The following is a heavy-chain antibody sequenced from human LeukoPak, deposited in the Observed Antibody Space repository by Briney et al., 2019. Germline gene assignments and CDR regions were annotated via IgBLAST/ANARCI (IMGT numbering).Heavy chain of an antibody. D-gene: IGHD3-10*01. CDR3: ARSSYSYYNTPFDCFDP. V-gene: IGHV5-51*01. J-gene: IGHJ5*02. Sequence: GESLKISCKGSGYNFATYWIAWVRQMPGRGLEWMGIIYPGDSNIKYSPSFQGLVTISAGKSISTAYLQWSSLKASDTAVYYCARSSYSYYNTPFDCFDPWGQGTLVTVSS. CDR2: IYPGDSNI. CDR1: GYNFATYW.